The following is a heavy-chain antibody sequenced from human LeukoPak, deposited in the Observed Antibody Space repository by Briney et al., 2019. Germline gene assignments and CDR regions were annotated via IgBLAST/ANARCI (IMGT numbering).Heavy chain of an antibody. CDR1: LFTFDDYA. D-gene: IGHD3-22*01. J-gene: IGHJ4*02. CDR2: ICWNSGSI. V-gene: IGHV3-9*01. Sequence: GGSLRLSCVASLFTFDDYAMHWVRQAPGKGVEGVSGICWNSGSIGYADSVKGRFTISRDNAKNSLYLQMNRQRAEDTALYYCAKDILNYYDSSGYLARWGQGPLVTVSS. CDR3: AKDILNYYDSSGYLAR.